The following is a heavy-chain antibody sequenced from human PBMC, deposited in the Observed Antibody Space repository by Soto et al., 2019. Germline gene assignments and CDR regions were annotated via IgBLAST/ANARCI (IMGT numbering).Heavy chain of an antibody. D-gene: IGHD3-10*01. J-gene: IGHJ4*02. CDR2: ISYDGSNK. Sequence: QVQLVESGGGVVQPGRSLRLSCAASGFTFSSYAMHWVRQAPGKGLEWVAVISYDGSNKYYADSVKGRFTISRDNSKNTLYLQRNSQRAEDTAVYYWARPPDSGEWFGEFGGGYFDYWGQGTLVTVSS. CDR3: ARPPDSGEWFGEFGGGYFDY. CDR1: GFTFSSYA. V-gene: IGHV3-30-3*01.